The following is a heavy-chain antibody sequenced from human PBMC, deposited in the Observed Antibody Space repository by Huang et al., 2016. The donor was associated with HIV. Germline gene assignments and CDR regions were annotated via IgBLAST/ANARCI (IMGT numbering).Heavy chain of an antibody. V-gene: IGHV3-7*01. CDR1: GFTFSSYW. CDR3: ARRLRYYYGSGRTSGYFDY. D-gene: IGHD3-10*01. CDR2: IKQDGSEK. J-gene: IGHJ4*02. Sequence: EVQLVESGGGLVQPGGSLRLSCTASGFTFSSYWMSWVRQAPGKGWEWVANIKQDGSEKYYVDSVKGRFSISRDNAKNSLYLQMNSLRAEDTAVYYCARRLRYYYGSGRTSGYFDYWGQGTLVTVSS.